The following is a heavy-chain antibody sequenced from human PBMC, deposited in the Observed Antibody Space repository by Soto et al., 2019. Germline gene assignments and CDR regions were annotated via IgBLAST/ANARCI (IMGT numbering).Heavy chain of an antibody. CDR2: ISYDGSNK. CDR1: GFTFSSYG. Sequence: PGGSLRLSCAASGFTFSSYGMHWVRQAPGKGLEWVAVISYDGSNKYYADSVKGRFTISRDNSKNTLYLQMNSLRAEDTAVYYCAKERVYDFWSGYYTKGGGYYYYMDVWGKGTTVTVSS. CDR3: AKERVYDFWSGYYTKGGGYYYYMDV. J-gene: IGHJ6*03. D-gene: IGHD3-3*01. V-gene: IGHV3-30*18.